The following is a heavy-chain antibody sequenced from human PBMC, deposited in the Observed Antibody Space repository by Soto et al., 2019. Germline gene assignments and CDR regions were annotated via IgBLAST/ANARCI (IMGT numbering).Heavy chain of an antibody. Sequence: QVQLVESGGGVVQPGRSLRLSCAASGFTFSSYGMHWVRQAPGKGLEWVAVIWYDGSNKYYADCVKGRFTISRDNSQNTLYLQMNSLRAEDTAVYYCAREQLVRYYYYYYGMDVWGQGTTVTVSS. CDR2: IWYDGSNK. V-gene: IGHV3-33*01. CDR1: GFTFSSYG. J-gene: IGHJ6*02. CDR3: AREQLVRYYYYYYGMDV. D-gene: IGHD6-6*01.